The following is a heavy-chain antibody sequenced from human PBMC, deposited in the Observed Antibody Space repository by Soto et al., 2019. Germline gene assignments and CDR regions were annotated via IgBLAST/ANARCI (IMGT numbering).Heavy chain of an antibody. CDR2: INAGNGNT. V-gene: IGHV1-3*01. CDR3: ARAILTEYSRGWPFDY. Sequence: QVKLVQSGAEVKKPGASVKVSCKASGYTFTSYAMHWVRQAPGQRLEWMGWINAGNGNTKYSQKFQGRVTITRDTSATTGYMELGSLRSEDTAVYYCARAILTEYSRGWPFDYWGQGTLVSVSS. D-gene: IGHD6-19*01. CDR1: GYTFTSYA. J-gene: IGHJ4*02.